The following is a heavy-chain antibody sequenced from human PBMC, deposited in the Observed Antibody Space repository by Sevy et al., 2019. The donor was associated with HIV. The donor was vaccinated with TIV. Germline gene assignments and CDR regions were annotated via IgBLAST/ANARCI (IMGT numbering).Heavy chain of an antibody. CDR2: LKSDVYGGTV. CDR3: TLWKAAQFIFDY. J-gene: IGHJ4*02. CDR1: GFTFGDYF. D-gene: IGHD6-6*01. Sequence: GGSLRLSCTASGFTFGDYFMSWVRQAPGKGLEWVALLKSDVYGGTVDHAASVVGIFVISRDDSQTIAYLQMNDLKTEDTGVYYCTLWKAAQFIFDYWGQGALVTVSS. V-gene: IGHV3-49*04.